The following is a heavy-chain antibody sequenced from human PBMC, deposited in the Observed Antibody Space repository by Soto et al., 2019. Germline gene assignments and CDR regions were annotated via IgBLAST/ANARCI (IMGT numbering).Heavy chain of an antibody. Sequence: PGGSLRLSCAASGLIFSNYGMHWVRQAPGRGLEWVAVMSFDGKNKYYADSVKGRFTVSRDTSKNTMYLQVNSLTAEDTAVYYCAKDQVPYCRGDCLFDCWGQGTLVTVSS. V-gene: IGHV3-30*18. CDR3: AKDQVPYCRGDCLFDC. D-gene: IGHD2-21*02. CDR1: GLIFSNYG. CDR2: MSFDGKNK. J-gene: IGHJ4*02.